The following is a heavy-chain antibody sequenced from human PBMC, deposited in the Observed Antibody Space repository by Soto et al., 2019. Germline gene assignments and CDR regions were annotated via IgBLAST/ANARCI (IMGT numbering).Heavy chain of an antibody. CDR3: ARAPPFYSSSPHWFDP. Sequence: GGSLRLSCAASGFTFSSYWMHWVRQAPGKGLVGVSRINSDGSRTSYADSVKGRFTISRDNAKNTLYLQMNSLRAEDTAVYYCARAPPFYSSSPHWFDPWGQGTLVTVSS. CDR2: INSDGSRT. CDR1: GFTFSSYW. D-gene: IGHD6-6*01. J-gene: IGHJ5*02. V-gene: IGHV3-74*01.